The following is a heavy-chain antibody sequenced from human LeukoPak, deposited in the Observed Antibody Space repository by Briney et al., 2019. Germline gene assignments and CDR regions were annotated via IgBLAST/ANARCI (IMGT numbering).Heavy chain of an antibody. Sequence: SETLSLTCTVSGGSISSSSYYWGWIRQPPGKGLEWIGSIYYSGSTYYNPSLKSRVTISVDTSKNQFSLKLSSVTAADTAVYYCARVYYDFWRVKLRHYYYMDVWGKGTTVTVSS. J-gene: IGHJ6*03. D-gene: IGHD3-3*01. CDR3: ARVYYDFWRVKLRHYYYMDV. CDR1: GGSISSSSYY. V-gene: IGHV4-39*07. CDR2: IYYSGST.